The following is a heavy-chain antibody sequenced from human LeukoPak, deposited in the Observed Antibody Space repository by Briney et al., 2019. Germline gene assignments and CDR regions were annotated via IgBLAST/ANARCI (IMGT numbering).Heavy chain of an antibody. CDR3: AREDYCSGGSCYEGAVDY. V-gene: IGHV1-18*04. D-gene: IGHD2-15*01. Sequence: ASVKVSCKASGYTFTSYGITWVGQAPGQGLEWMGWISAYNGNTNYAQNLQGRVTMTTDTSTRTVYMELRSLRSDDTAVYYCAREDYCSGGSCYEGAVDYWGQGALVTVSS. CDR1: GYTFTSYG. CDR2: ISAYNGNT. J-gene: IGHJ4*02.